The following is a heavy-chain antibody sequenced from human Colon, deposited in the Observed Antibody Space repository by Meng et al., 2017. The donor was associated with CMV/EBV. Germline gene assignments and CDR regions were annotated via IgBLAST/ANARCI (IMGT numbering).Heavy chain of an antibody. CDR3: ARDSRYQGWFDR. D-gene: IGHD2-2*01. CDR2: ISGRSDST. V-gene: IGHV3-23*01. Sequence: GGSLKISCVGSGFSFSNYAMSWVRQAPGKGLEWVSAISGRSDSTSYAVSVKGRFTISRDNSKNTLYLEMNSLRAEDTALYYCARDSRYQGWFDRWGQGTLVTVSS. J-gene: IGHJ5*02. CDR1: GFSFSNYA.